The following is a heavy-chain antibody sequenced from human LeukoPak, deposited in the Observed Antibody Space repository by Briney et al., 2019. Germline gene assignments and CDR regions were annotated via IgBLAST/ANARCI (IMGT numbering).Heavy chain of an antibody. J-gene: IGHJ4*02. CDR3: AKALSGSYSILDY. CDR2: ISSSSSTI. V-gene: IGHV3-48*02. D-gene: IGHD1-26*01. Sequence: GGSLRLSCAASGFTFSSYSMNWVRQAPGKGLEWVSYISSSSSTIYYADSVKGRFTISRDNAKNSLYLQMNSLRDEDTAVYYCAKALSGSYSILDYWGQGTLVTVSS. CDR1: GFTFSSYS.